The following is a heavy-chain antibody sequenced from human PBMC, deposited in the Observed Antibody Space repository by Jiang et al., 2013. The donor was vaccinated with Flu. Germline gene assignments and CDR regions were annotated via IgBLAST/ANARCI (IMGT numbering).Heavy chain of an antibody. CDR1: GFSLSTSGMR. J-gene: IGHJ4*02. CDR3: ARTPTVVTPGYFDY. V-gene: IGHV2-70*04. D-gene: IGHD4-23*01. Sequence: KPTQTLTLTCTFSGFSLSTSGMRVSWIRQPPGKALEWLARIDWDDDKFYSTSLKTRLTISKDTSKNQVVLTMTNMDPVDTATYYCARTPTVVTPGYFDYWGQGTLVTVSS. CDR2: IDWDDDK.